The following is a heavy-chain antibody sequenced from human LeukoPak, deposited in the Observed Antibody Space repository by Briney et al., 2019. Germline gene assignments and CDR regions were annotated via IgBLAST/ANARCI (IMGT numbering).Heavy chain of an antibody. CDR1: GYSFTSNY. Sequence: ASVKVSCKASGYSFTSNYIHWVRQAPGQGLEWMGMIYPRDGSTSYAQKFQGRVTVTRDTSTSTVHMELSGLRSEDTAVYYCARDQEASDYWGQGTLVTVSS. CDR3: ARDQEASDY. CDR2: IYPRDGST. V-gene: IGHV1-46*01. J-gene: IGHJ4*01.